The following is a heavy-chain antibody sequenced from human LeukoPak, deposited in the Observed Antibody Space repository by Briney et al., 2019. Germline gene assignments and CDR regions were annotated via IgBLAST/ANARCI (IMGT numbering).Heavy chain of an antibody. CDR2: INPSGGST. Sequence: ASVKVSCKASGYTFTSYYTHWVRQAPGQGLEWMGIINPSGGSTTYAQKFQGRVTMSRDTSTSTVYMELSGLRSEDTAVYYCTRGLYDFWSGYYTGYYFDFWGQGTLVTVSS. D-gene: IGHD3-3*01. CDR3: TRGLYDFWSGYYTGYYFDF. CDR1: GYTFTSYY. J-gene: IGHJ4*02. V-gene: IGHV1-46*03.